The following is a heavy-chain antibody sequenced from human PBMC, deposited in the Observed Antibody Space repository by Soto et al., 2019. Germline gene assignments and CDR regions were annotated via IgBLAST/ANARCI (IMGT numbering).Heavy chain of an antibody. CDR1: GYSFTSYW. D-gene: IGHD4-17*01. CDR3: ARQKSTVTTTWPLYYYYGLDV. J-gene: IGHJ6*02. Sequence: GESLKISCKGSGYSFTSYWISWVRQMPGKGLEWMGRIDPSDSYTNYSPSFQGHVTISADKSISTAYLQWSSLKASDTAMYYCARQKSTVTTTWPLYYYYGLDVWGQGATVTVSS. CDR2: IDPSDSYT. V-gene: IGHV5-10-1*01.